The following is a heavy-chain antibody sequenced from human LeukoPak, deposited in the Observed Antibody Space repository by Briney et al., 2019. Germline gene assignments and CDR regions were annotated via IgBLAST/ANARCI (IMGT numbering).Heavy chain of an antibody. CDR3: ARHLRAIDYYDSSGYYPDY. CDR1: GGSISSGSYY. J-gene: IGHJ4*02. V-gene: IGHV4-61*02. CDR2: IYTSGST. D-gene: IGHD3-22*01. Sequence: TSQTLSLTCTVSGGSISSGSYYWSWIRQPAGKGLEWIGRIYTSGSTYYNPSLKSRVTISVDTSKNQFSLKLSSVTAADTAVYYCARHLRAIDYYDSSGYYPDYWGQGTLVTVSS.